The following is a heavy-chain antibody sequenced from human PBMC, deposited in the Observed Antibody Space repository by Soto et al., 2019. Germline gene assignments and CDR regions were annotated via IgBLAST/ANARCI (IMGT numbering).Heavy chain of an antibody. V-gene: IGHV4-34*01. CDR2: INHSGST. J-gene: IGHJ6*02. Sequence: SETLSLTCAVYGGSFSGYYWSWIRQPPGKGLEWIGEINHSGSTNYNPSLKSRATISVDTSKNQFSLKLSSVTAADTAVYYCARAQKLRSVVVPAAIIRRGYYYGMDVWGQGTTVTVSS. CDR1: GGSFSGYY. CDR3: ARAQKLRSVVVPAAIIRRGYYYGMDV. D-gene: IGHD2-2*02.